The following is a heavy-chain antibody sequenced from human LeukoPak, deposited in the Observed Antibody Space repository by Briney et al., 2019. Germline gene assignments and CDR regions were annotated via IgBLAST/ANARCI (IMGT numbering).Heavy chain of an antibody. CDR2: IYHSGFT. V-gene: IGHV4-59*01. Sequence: NSSETLSLTCTVSGGSISGYYWSWLRQSPGKGLEWIGYIYHSGFTHYNPSLRSRVTISVDMSRNQFSLKLTSATAADTAMHYCARDQRCSRFDGGCDQWYFDLWGRGTLVTVSS. D-gene: IGHD3-10*02. CDR1: GGSISGYY. J-gene: IGHJ2*01. CDR3: ARDQRCSRFDGGCDQWYFDL.